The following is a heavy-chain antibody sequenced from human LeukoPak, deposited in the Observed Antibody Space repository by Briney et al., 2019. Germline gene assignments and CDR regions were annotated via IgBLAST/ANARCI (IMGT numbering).Heavy chain of an antibody. V-gene: IGHV3-23*01. CDR3: AKGGGWSVYYGMGV. Sequence: GGSLRLSCAASGFTFSSYAMSWVRQAPGKGLEWVSGTSGSGDSTYHADSVKGRFTISRDNSKNTLYLQMNSLRAEDTAVYYCAKGGGWSVYYGMGVWGQGTTVTVSS. CDR2: TSGSGDST. J-gene: IGHJ6*02. D-gene: IGHD6-19*01. CDR1: GFTFSSYA.